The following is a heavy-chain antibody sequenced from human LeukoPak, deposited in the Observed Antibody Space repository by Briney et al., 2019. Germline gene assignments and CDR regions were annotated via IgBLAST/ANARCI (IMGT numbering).Heavy chain of an antibody. V-gene: IGHV3-23*01. J-gene: IGHJ6*02. CDR1: GFTFSSYA. D-gene: IGHD3-22*01. CDR2: ISGSGGST. Sequence: GGSLRLSCAASGFTFSSYAMSWVRQAPGKGLEWVSAISGSGGSTYYADSVKGRFTISRDNSKNTLYLQMNSLRAEDTAVYYCAKDSYYYDSSGYFLVYGMDVWGQGTTVTVSS. CDR3: AKDSYYYDSSGYFLVYGMDV.